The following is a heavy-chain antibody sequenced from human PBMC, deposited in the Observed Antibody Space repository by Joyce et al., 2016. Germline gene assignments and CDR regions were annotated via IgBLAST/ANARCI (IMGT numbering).Heavy chain of an antibody. CDR3: ARGVLS. CDR2: LYSGGDR. V-gene: IGHV3-53*01. D-gene: IGHD5/OR15-5a*01. CDR1: GFTVSSNY. J-gene: IGHJ5*02. Sequence: EVQLVESGGDLIRPGGSLRLSCAASGFTVSSNYMTWVRQAPGKGLEWVSVLYSGGDRFYADSVKGRFTISRVSSTNTLYLQMNNLKVDETAVYFCARGVLSWGQGTLVTVAS.